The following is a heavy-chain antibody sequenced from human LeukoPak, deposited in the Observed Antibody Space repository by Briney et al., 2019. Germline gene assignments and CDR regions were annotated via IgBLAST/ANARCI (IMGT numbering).Heavy chain of an antibody. D-gene: IGHD3-22*01. CDR3: TTSPITMMRGY. CDR1: GFTFSSYE. J-gene: IGHJ4*02. V-gene: IGHV3-48*03. CDR2: ISSSGSTI. Sequence: GGSLRLSCAASGFTFSSYEMNWVRQAPGKGLEWVSYISSSGSTIYYADSVKGRFTISRDNAKNSLYLQMNSLKTEDTAVYYCTTSPITMMRGYWGQGTLVTVSS.